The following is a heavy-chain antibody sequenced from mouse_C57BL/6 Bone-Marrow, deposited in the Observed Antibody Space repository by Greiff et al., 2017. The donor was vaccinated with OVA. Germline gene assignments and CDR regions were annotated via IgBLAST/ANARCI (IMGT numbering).Heavy chain of an antibody. J-gene: IGHJ3*01. CDR1: GYTFTSYW. Sequence: QVQLQQPGAELVKPGASVKMSCKASGYTFTSYWITWVKQRPGQGLEWIGDIYPGSGSTNYNEKFKSKATLTVDTSSSTAYMQLSSLTSEDSAVYYCARGDYSNPWFAYWGQGTPVTVSA. D-gene: IGHD2-5*01. CDR3: ARGDYSNPWFAY. V-gene: IGHV1-55*01. CDR2: IYPGSGST.